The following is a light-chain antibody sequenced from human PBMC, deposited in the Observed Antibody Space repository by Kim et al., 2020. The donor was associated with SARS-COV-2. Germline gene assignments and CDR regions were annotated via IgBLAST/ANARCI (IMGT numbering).Light chain of an antibody. J-gene: IGKJ1*01. CDR1: QSIGNNY. V-gene: IGKV3-20*01. Sequence: SPGESASLSCRASQSIGNNYLAWYQQKPGQAPRLLIYGASSRATGIPDRFSGSGSGTDFTLTISRLEPEDFAVYYCQQYGSSLRTFGQGTKVDIK. CDR3: QQYGSSLRT. CDR2: GAS.